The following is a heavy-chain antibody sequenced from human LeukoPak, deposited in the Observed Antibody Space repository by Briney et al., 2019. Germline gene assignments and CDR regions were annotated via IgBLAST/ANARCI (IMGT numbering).Heavy chain of an antibody. CDR1: GFTFSSYW. CDR2: INSDGSST. CDR3: ARAASGGDMDV. J-gene: IGHJ6*03. Sequence: PGGSLRLSCAASGFTFSSYWMHWVRQAPGKGLVWVSRINSDGSSTSYADSVKGRFTISRDNAKNTLYLQMNSLRAGDTAVYYCARAASGGDMDVWGKGTTVTVSS. D-gene: IGHD3-10*01. V-gene: IGHV3-74*01.